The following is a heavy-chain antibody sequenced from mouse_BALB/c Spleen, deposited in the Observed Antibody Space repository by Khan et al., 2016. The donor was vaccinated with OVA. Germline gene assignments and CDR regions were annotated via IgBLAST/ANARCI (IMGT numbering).Heavy chain of an antibody. CDR1: GFSLSRYN. CDR2: IWGGGGT. J-gene: IGHJ4*01. CDR3: ARAYYRYDGYYAMDY. Sequence: VELVESGPGLVAPSQSLSITCTVSGFSLSRYNIHWVRQPPGKGLEWLGMIWGGGGTDYNSTLKIRLSISKDNSKSQVFLNMNSLQTDDTAIYYCARAYYRYDGYYAMDYWGQGTSVTVSS. V-gene: IGHV2-6-4*01. D-gene: IGHD2-14*01.